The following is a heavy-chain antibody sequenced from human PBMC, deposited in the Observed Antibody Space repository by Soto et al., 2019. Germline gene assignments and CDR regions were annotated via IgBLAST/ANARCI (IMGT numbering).Heavy chain of an antibody. Sequence: GGSLRLSCAASGFTFSSYGMHWVRQAPGKGLEWVAVISYDGSNKYYADSVKGRFTISRDNSKNTLYLQMNSLRAEDTAVYYCAKAPRGYSYCPGYWGQGTLVTVSS. D-gene: IGHD5-18*01. J-gene: IGHJ4*02. CDR1: GFTFSSYG. V-gene: IGHV3-30*18. CDR2: ISYDGSNK. CDR3: AKAPRGYSYCPGY.